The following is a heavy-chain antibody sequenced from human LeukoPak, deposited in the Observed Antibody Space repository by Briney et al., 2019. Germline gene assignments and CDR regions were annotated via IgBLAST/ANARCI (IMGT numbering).Heavy chain of an antibody. J-gene: IGHJ3*02. Sequence: ASVKVSCKASAYTFTGYSLDWVPQAPGQGLQWMGWIDPNNGDTEYAQKFQGRVTMTRDRSISTAYMELGRLTSDDTAVYYCARRSRNGLDAFDIWGQGTMVTVSS. CDR3: ARRSRNGLDAFDI. V-gene: IGHV1-2*02. CDR1: AYTFTGYS. CDR2: IDPNNGDT. D-gene: IGHD1-14*01.